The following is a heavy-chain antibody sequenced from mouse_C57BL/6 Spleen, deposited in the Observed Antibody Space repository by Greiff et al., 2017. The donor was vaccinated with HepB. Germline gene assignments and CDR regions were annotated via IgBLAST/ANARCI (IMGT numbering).Heavy chain of an antibody. Sequence: VQLQQPGAELVMPGASVKLSCKASGYTFTSYWMHWVKQRPGQGLEWIGEIDPSDSYTNYNQKFKGKSTLTVDKSSSTAYMQLSSLTSEDSAVYYCARKGLYDYDDAMGYWGQGTSVTVSS. CDR2: IDPSDSYT. J-gene: IGHJ4*01. D-gene: IGHD2-4*01. V-gene: IGHV1-69*01. CDR3: ARKGLYDYDDAMGY. CDR1: GYTFTSYW.